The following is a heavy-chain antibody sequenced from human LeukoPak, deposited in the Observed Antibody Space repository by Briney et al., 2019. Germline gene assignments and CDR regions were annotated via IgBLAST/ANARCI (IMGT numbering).Heavy chain of an antibody. CDR1: GFTFNRYW. CDR2: ISAYNGNT. J-gene: IGHJ4*02. V-gene: IGHV1-18*01. CDR3: ALGRYGSYYVY. Sequence: PGGSLRLSCAASGFTFNRYWMSWVRQAPGKGLEWVGWISAYNGNTNYAQKLQGRVTMTTDTSTSTAYMELRGLRSDDTAVYYCALGRYGSYYVYWGQGALVTVSS. D-gene: IGHD3-16*02.